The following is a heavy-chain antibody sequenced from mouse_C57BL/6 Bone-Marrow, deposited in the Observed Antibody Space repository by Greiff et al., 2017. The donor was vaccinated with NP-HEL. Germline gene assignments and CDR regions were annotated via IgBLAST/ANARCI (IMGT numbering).Heavy chain of an antibody. CDR2: IWWDDDK. V-gene: IGHV8-8*01. Sequence: QVTLKESGPGILQPSQTLSLTCSFSGFSLSTFGMGVGWIRQPSGKGLEWLAHIWWDDDKYYNPALKSRLTISNDTSKHQVFLKIANVATADTATYYCARIASFPLANCDFDYWGQGTTLTVSS. D-gene: IGHD4-1*01. J-gene: IGHJ2*01. CDR3: ARIASFPLANCDFDY. CDR1: GFSLSTFGMG.